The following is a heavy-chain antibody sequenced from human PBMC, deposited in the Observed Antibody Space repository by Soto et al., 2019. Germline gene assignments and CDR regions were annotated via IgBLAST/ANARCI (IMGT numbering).Heavy chain of an antibody. CDR1: GFTFSSYA. CDR3: AKGYYDSSGYPESGGMEV. D-gene: IGHD3-22*01. V-gene: IGHV3-23*01. Sequence: EVQLLESGGGLVQPGGSLRLSCAASGFTFSSYAMSWVRQAPGKGLEWVSAISGSGGSTYYADSVKGRFTISRDNSKNTLYLQMNSLRAEDTAVYYCAKGYYDSSGYPESGGMEVWGQGTTVTVSS. J-gene: IGHJ6*02. CDR2: ISGSGGST.